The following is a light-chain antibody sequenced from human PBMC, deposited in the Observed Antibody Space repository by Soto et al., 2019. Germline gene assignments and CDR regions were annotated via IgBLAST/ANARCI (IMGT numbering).Light chain of an antibody. V-gene: IGKV3-11*01. CDR3: QQRSDWPWT. CDR1: ESVTDY. Sequence: EIVLTQSPATLSLSPGERGTLSYRASESVTDYLAWYQQKPGQAPRLLVYDVSNRAAGIPTRFSGGGSGTDFTLTISNVEPEDFAVYYCQQRSDWPWTFGQGTKV. J-gene: IGKJ1*01. CDR2: DVS.